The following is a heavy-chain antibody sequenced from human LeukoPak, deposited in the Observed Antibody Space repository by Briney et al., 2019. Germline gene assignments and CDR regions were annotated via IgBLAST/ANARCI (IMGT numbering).Heavy chain of an antibody. Sequence: GSLRLSCAAPGFTFDEYGMSWVRQAPGKGLEWVSSINWDGGSTAYADSVQGRFTISRDNAKNSLHLQMKSLRAEDTASYYCARDSFSGSSLDYWGQGTLVTVSS. D-gene: IGHD1-26*01. J-gene: IGHJ4*02. CDR2: INWDGGST. V-gene: IGHV3-20*04. CDR3: ARDSFSGSSLDY. CDR1: GFTFDEYG.